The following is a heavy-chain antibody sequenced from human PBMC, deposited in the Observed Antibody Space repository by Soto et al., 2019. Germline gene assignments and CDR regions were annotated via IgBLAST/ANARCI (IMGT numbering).Heavy chain of an antibody. J-gene: IGHJ4*01. CDR1: GFTFSSYG. CDR3: GSVFEY. CDR2: ISDTGSSH. V-gene: IGHV3-30*03. Sequence: GGSLRLSCVGSGFTFSSYGMHWVRQAPGKGLECVAVISDTGSSHYYAASVEGRFTISRDNAKNTVYLQMNSLRPEDTAVYYCGSVFEYWGHGTLVTVSS.